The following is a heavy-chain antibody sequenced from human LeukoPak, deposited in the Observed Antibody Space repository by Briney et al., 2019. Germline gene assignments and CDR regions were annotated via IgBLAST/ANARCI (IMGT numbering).Heavy chain of an antibody. Sequence: GASVKVSCKASGYTFTSYDINWVRQATGQGLEWMGWMNPNSGNTGYAQKFQGRVTMTRNTSISTAYMELSSLRSEDTAVYYCARAEYGSGSYYDGPWARVGQYYYYMDVWGKGTTVTISS. V-gene: IGHV1-8*01. CDR1: GYTFTSYD. CDR3: ARAEYGSGSYYDGPWARVGQYYYYMDV. J-gene: IGHJ6*03. CDR2: MNPNSGNT. D-gene: IGHD3-10*01.